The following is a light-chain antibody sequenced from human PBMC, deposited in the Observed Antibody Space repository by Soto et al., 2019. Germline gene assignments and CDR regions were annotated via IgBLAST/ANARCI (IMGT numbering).Light chain of an antibody. CDR3: NSYTSSSSLWV. J-gene: IGLJ3*02. V-gene: IGLV2-14*03. CDR2: GVN. CDR1: SSDVGGYNY. Sequence: QSVLTQPASVSGSPGQSITISCTGTSSDVGGYNYVSWYQQHPGKAPKLIIYGVNNRPSGVSNRFSGSKSGNTASLTISGLQAEDEADYYCNSYTSSSSLWVFGGGTKVTVL.